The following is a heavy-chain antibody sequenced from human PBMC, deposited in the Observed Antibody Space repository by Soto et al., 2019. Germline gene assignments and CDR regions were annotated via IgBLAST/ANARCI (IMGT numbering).Heavy chain of an antibody. CDR2: TSNSGNSV. CDR3: ARNTFNWFDP. J-gene: IGHJ5*02. V-gene: IGHV3-11*01. Sequence: GGSLRLSCAASGFTFNDFFMTWIRQAPGRGPEWVASTSNSGNSVYYADSVKGRFTVSRDNAQNTLTLQMTDLRVDDTAVYYCARNTFNWFDPWGQGTLVTVSS. CDR1: GFTFNDFF.